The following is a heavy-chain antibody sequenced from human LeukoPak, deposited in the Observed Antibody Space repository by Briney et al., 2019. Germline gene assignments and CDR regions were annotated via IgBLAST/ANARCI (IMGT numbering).Heavy chain of an antibody. D-gene: IGHD6-13*01. CDR1: GFTFSSYA. Sequence: GGSLRLSCAASGFTFSSYAMSWVRQAPGKGLEWVSAISGSGGSTYYADSVKGRFTISRDNSKNTLYLQMNSLRAEDTAVYYCAKSPGWRAAAGTRTQYYYYYMDVWGKGTTVTVSS. CDR3: AKSPGWRAAAGTRTQYYYYYMDV. J-gene: IGHJ6*03. V-gene: IGHV3-23*01. CDR2: ISGSGGST.